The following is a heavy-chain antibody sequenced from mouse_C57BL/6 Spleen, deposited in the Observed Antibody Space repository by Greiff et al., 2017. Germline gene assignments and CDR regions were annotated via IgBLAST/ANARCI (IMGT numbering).Heavy chain of an antibody. J-gene: IGHJ3*01. D-gene: IGHD2-12*01. Sequence: DVKLVESGGGLVQPGGSMKLSCVASGFTFSNYWMNWVRQSPEKGLEWVAQIRLKSDNYATHYAESVKGRFTISRDDSKSSVYLQMNNLRAEDTGIYYCTGGTYGFADWGQGTLVTVSA. CDR3: TGGTYGFAD. CDR1: GFTFSNYW. V-gene: IGHV6-3*01. CDR2: IRLKSDNYAT.